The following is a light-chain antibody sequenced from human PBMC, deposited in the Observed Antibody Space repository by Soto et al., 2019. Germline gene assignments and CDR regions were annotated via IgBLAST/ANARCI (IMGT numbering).Light chain of an antibody. V-gene: IGLV2-23*02. CDR2: EVT. J-gene: IGLJ1*01. CDR1: SSDIGSYDL. CDR3: AAWDVSLNGYV. Sequence: QSVLTQPASVSGSPGQSITISCTGTSSDIGSYDLVSWYQQHPGTAPKLIIYEVTKRPSGVSTRFSGSKSGNTASLTISGLHAVDEADYYCAAWDVSLNGYVFGTGTKVTVL.